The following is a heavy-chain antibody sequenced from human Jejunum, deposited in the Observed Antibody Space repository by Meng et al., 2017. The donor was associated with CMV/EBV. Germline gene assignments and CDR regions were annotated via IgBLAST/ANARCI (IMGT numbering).Heavy chain of an antibody. D-gene: IGHD1-1*01. Sequence: GFSFSTYAMTWVRQAPGKGLEWVSTISGSGGGTLYYADSVKGRFTISRDNPKNTLYLHMNSLTVEDTAVYYCAKSTTNTWSTFDSWGQGSLVTVSS. CDR2: ISGSGGGT. CDR3: AKSTTNTWSTFDS. CDR1: GFSFSTYA. V-gene: IGHV3-23*01. J-gene: IGHJ4*02.